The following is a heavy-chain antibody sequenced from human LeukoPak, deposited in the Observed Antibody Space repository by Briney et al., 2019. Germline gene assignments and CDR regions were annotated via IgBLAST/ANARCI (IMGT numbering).Heavy chain of an antibody. CDR2: IYYSGST. Sequence: PSQTLSLTCTVSGGSISSGGYYWSWIRQHPGKGLEWIGYIYYSGSTYYNPSLKSRVTISVDTSKNQFSLKLSSVTAADTAVYYCARGPEDSSGYYPFDYWGQGTLVTVSS. D-gene: IGHD3-22*01. CDR1: GGSISSGGYY. V-gene: IGHV4-31*03. CDR3: ARGPEDSSGYYPFDY. J-gene: IGHJ4*02.